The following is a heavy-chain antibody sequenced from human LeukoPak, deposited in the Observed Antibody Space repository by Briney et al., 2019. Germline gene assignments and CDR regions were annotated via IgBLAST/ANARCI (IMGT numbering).Heavy chain of an antibody. Sequence: GGSLRLSCAASGFTFSSYSMNWVRQAPGKGLEWVSYISSSSSTIYYADSVKGRFTISRDNAKNSLYLQMNSLRAEDTAVYYCARADADEQIDYWGQGTLVTVSS. V-gene: IGHV3-48*04. CDR2: ISSSSSTI. J-gene: IGHJ4*02. D-gene: IGHD1/OR15-1a*01. CDR3: ARADADEQIDY. CDR1: GFTFSSYS.